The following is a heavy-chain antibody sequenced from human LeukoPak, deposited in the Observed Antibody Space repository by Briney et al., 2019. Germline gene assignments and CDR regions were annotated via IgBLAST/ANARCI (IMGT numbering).Heavy chain of an antibody. Sequence: GGSLRLSCAASGITVRTFWMRWVRHAPGEGLVWFSRINTDGIVPNYPDSLEARFTISRDTAKNILYLQMNDLRAEDTAVYYCVTDRYSDSAFGDWGQGTLVTVSS. D-gene: IGHD1-26*01. J-gene: IGHJ4*02. CDR2: INTDGIVP. V-gene: IGHV3-74*01. CDR3: VTDRYSDSAFGD. CDR1: GITVRTFW.